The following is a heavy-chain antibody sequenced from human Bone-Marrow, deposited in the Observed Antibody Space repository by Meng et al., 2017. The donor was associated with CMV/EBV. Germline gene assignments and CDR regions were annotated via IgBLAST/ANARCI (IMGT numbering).Heavy chain of an antibody. Sequence: ASVKVSCKASGYTFTSYYMHWVRQAPGQGLEWMGIINPNSGGTNYAQKFQGRVTMTRDTSISTAYMELSRLRSDDTAVYYCARAIGDYDFWSGSPSYYYYGMDVWGQGTTVTVSS. CDR3: ARAIGDYDFWSGSPSYYYYGMDV. CDR1: GYTFTSYY. D-gene: IGHD3-3*01. J-gene: IGHJ6*02. CDR2: INPNSGGT. V-gene: IGHV1-2*02.